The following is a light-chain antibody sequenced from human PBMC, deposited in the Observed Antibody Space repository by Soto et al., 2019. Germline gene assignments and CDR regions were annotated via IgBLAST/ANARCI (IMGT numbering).Light chain of an antibody. V-gene: IGLV1-47*01. J-gene: IGLJ2*01. CDR1: SSNIGPNY. Sequence: QSVLTQPPSASGTPGQRVTISCSGSSSNIGPNYVHWYQQLPGTAPKLLMYGSNQRPSGVPDRFSGSKSGTPASLAISGLRSEDEADYYCAAGDDSLSGVVFGGGTKLTVL. CDR2: GSN. CDR3: AAGDDSLSGVV.